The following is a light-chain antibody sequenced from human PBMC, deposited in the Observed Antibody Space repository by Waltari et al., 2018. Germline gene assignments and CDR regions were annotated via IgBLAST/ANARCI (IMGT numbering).Light chain of an antibody. V-gene: IGLV2-11*01. CDR3: CSYGGNFLWV. CDR2: HVR. CDR1: NSDVGGYNY. J-gene: IGLJ3*02. Sequence: QSALTQPRPVSGSPGQSVPISCTGTNSDVGGYNYVSWFQHHPGKPPHLILYHVRHRPSGVPDRFPGSKSANTASLTISGLQTDDEAHYYCCSYGGNFLWVFGGGTKLTVL.